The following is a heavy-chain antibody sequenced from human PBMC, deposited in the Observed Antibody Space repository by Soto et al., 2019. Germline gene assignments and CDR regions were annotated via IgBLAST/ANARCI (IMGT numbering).Heavy chain of an antibody. V-gene: IGHV4-39*07. Sequence: SETLSLTCTVSGGTIISGDYCWSWISQPPGKGLEWIGDIYHSGSTYYNPSLKSRVTISVDKSKNQFSLKLSSVTAADTAVYYCARTKGDSDDYWGQGTLVTVSS. CDR2: IYHSGST. CDR3: ARTKGDSDDY. CDR1: GGTIISGDYC. D-gene: IGHD2-21*02. J-gene: IGHJ4*02.